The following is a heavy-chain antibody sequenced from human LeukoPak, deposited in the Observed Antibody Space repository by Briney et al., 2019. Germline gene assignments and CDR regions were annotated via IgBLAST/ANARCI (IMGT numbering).Heavy chain of an antibody. D-gene: IGHD6-13*01. Sequence: PSETLSLTCTVSGGSPGDHNWSWIRQPAGKGLEWLGRIYVSGTSNYSPSLKSRVTMSLDTSKNQFSLKLTSVTAADTAIYYCARSETTVTWYAAEYFDYWGHGALVTVSS. V-gene: IGHV4-4*07. CDR3: ARSETTVTWYAAEYFDY. CDR1: GGSPGDHN. J-gene: IGHJ4*01. CDR2: IYVSGTS.